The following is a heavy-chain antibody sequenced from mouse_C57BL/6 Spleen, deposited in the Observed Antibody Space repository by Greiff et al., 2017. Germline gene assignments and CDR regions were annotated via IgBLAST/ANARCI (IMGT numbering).Heavy chain of an antibody. J-gene: IGHJ4*01. CDR3: AKQAVYAMDY. CDR1: GYSFTGYY. Sequence: EVQLQESGPELVKPGASVKISCKASGYSFTGYYMNWVKQSPEKSLEWIGEINPSTGGTTYNQKFKAKATLTVDKSSSTAYMQLKSLTSEDSAVYYCAKQAVYAMDYWGQGTSVTVSS. D-gene: IGHD3-2*02. V-gene: IGHV1-42*01. CDR2: INPSTGGT.